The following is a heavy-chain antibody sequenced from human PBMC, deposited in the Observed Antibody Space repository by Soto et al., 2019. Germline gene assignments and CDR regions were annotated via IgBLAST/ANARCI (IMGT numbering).Heavy chain of an antibody. CDR3: ARGPPAYESH. CDR2: INHSGST. J-gene: IGHJ4*02. CDR1: GGSFSGYY. V-gene: IGHV4-34*01. D-gene: IGHD5-12*01. Sequence: SETLSLTCAVYGGSFSGYYWSWIRQPPGKGLEWIGEINHSGSTNYNPSLKSRVTISVDTSKNQFSLKLSSVTAADTAVYYCARGPPAYESHWGQGTLVTVSS.